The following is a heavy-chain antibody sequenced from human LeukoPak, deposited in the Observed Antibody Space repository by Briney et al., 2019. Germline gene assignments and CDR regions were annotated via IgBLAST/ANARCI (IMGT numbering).Heavy chain of an antibody. Sequence: GGSLRLSCTVSGFTVSDNYMCWVRQAPGKGLEWVSAISGSGGSTYYADSVKGRFTVSRDDSKNTLYLQMNSLRGDDTAVYYCAKYYFDYWGQGTLVTVSS. CDR1: GFTVSDNY. CDR3: AKYYFDY. CDR2: ISGSGGST. J-gene: IGHJ4*02. V-gene: IGHV3-23*01.